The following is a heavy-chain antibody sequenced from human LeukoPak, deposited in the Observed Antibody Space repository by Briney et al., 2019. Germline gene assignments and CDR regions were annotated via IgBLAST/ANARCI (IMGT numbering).Heavy chain of an antibody. V-gene: IGHV1-2*06. CDR1: GYTFTSYG. CDR2: INPNSGGT. D-gene: IGHD6-19*01. CDR3: AGGSGWYKDAFDI. Sequence: GASVKVSCKASGYTFTSYGISWVQQAPGQGLEWMGRINPNSGGTNYAQKFQGRVTMTRDTSISTAYMELSRLRSDDTAVYYCAGGSGWYKDAFDIWGQGTMVTVSS. J-gene: IGHJ3*02.